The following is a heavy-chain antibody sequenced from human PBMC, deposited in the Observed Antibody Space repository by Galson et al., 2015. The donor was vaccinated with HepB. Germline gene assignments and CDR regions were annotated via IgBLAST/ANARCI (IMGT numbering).Heavy chain of an antibody. V-gene: IGHV3-15*01. Sequence: SLRLSCAASGFTFNNAWMRWVRQAPGKGLEWVGDIKSKSDGGTTDYAATVKGRFTISRNDSKNTLYMQMNSLKTEDTAVYYCTTETVTSGCTPYDYYYVMDVWGQETTVTVS. D-gene: IGHD6-19*01. J-gene: IGHJ6*02. CDR1: GFTFNNAW. CDR3: TTETVTSGCTPYDYYYVMDV. CDR2: IKSKSDGGTT.